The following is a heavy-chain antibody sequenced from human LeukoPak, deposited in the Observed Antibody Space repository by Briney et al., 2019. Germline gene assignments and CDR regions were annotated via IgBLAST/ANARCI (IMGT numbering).Heavy chain of an antibody. Sequence: SETLSLTCTVSGGSISSYYWSWIRQPPGKGLEWIGEINHSGSTNYNPSLKSRVTISVDTPKNQFSLKLSSVTAADTAVYYCARLYLAPQNWFDPWGPGTLVTVSS. D-gene: IGHD2-8*01. J-gene: IGHJ5*02. CDR3: ARLYLAPQNWFDP. CDR2: INHSGST. V-gene: IGHV4-34*01. CDR1: GGSISSYY.